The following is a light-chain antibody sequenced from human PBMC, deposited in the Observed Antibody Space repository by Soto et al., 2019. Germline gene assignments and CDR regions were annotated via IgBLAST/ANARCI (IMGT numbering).Light chain of an antibody. Sequence: NFMLTQPHSVSESPGKTVTISCTRSSGSIASNDVQWYQQRPGSAPTIVIYENNQRPSGVPDRFSGSTDGSSNSASLTISGLQTEDEADYYCQSYDSSIVVFGGGTKVTVI. CDR1: SGSIASND. CDR2: ENN. V-gene: IGLV6-57*04. CDR3: QSYDSSIVV. J-gene: IGLJ2*01.